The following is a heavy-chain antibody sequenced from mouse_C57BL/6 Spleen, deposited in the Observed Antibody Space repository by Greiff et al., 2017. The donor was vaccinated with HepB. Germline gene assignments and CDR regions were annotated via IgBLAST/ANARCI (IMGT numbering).Heavy chain of an antibody. V-gene: IGHV1-50*01. CDR3: ALDSSGYVAY. D-gene: IGHD3-2*02. J-gene: IGHJ3*01. CDR2: IDPSDSYT. Sequence: VKLQQPGAELVKPGASVKLSCKASGYTFTSYWMQWVKQRPGQGLEWIGEIDPSDSYTNYNQKFKGKATLTVDTSSSTAYMQLSSLTSEDSAVYYCALDSSGYVAYWGQGTLVTVSA. CDR1: GYTFTSYW.